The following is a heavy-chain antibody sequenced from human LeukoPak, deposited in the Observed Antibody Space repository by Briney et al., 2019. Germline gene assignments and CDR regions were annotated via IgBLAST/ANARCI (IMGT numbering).Heavy chain of an antibody. Sequence: PSETLSLTCTVSGGSISSGSYYWSWIRQPAGKGLEWIGRIYTSGSTNYNPSLKSRVTISVDTSKNQFSLKLSSVTAADTAVYYCASQDIVVDDGGFDHWGQGTLVTVSS. V-gene: IGHV4-61*02. D-gene: IGHD2-2*01. CDR3: ASQDIVVDDGGFDH. CDR2: IYTSGST. J-gene: IGHJ5*02. CDR1: GGSISSGSYY.